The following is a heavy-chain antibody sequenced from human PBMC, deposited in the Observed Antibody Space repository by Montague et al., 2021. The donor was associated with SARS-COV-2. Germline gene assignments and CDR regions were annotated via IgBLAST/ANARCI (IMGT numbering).Heavy chain of an antibody. V-gene: IGHV4-59*02. J-gene: IGHJ3*01. CDR3: VGDPAPRGSGTFYDY. CDR2: VYYSRSS. CDR1: GDSVSHDF. D-gene: IGHD1-26*01. Sequence: SETLSLTCTVSGDSVSHDFRTWIRQPPGKGLEWIGYVYYSRSSSYNPSLRGRVSIAVDTSKNQFSLRLSTVAAADTAIYYSVGDPAPRGSGTFYDYWGQGTMVAVSS.